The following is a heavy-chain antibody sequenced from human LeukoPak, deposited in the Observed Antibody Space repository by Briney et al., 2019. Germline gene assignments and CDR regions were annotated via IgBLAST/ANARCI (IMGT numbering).Heavy chain of an antibody. Sequence: SEALSLTCTVSGYSIRSGFYWGWIRQPPGKGLEWIGNIYHSGITYYTPSLKSRVTISVDTSKNQFYLKLSSVTAADTAVYYCARAVGSFDWLPLFDYWGQGTLVTVSS. CDR2: IYHSGIT. D-gene: IGHD3-9*01. CDR3: ARAVGSFDWLPLFDY. J-gene: IGHJ4*02. V-gene: IGHV4-38-2*02. CDR1: GYSIRSGFY.